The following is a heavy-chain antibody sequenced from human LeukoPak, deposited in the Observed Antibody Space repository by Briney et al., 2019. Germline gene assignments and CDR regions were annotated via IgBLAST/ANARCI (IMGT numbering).Heavy chain of an antibody. V-gene: IGHV1-8*03. CDR3: ARYPYYEDGFDP. CDR1: GYTFTSYA. CDR2: MNPNSGNT. Sequence: ASVKVSCKASGYTFTSYAMNWVRQATGQGLEWMGWMNPNSGNTGYAQKFQGRVTITRNTSISTAYMELSSLRSEDTAVYYCARYPYYEDGFDPWGQGTLVTVSS. J-gene: IGHJ5*02. D-gene: IGHD3-22*01.